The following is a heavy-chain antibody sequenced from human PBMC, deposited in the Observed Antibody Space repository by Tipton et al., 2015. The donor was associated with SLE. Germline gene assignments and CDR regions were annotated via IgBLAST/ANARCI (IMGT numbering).Heavy chain of an antibody. V-gene: IGHV4-34*01. D-gene: IGHD6-19*01. CDR2: INHSGST. J-gene: IGHJ3*02. CDR1: GGSFSGYY. CDR3: ARAQWLVLEDDAFDI. Sequence: TLSLTCAVYGGSFSGYYWSWIRQPPGKGLEWIGEINHSGSTYYNPSLKSRVTISVDTSKNQFSLKLSSVTAADTAVYYCARAQWLVLEDDAFDIWGQGTMVTVSS.